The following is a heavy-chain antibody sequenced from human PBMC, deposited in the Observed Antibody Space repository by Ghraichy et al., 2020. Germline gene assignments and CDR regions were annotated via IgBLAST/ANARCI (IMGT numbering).Heavy chain of an antibody. CDR3: ARVDLAVSATGEFDY. J-gene: IGHJ4*02. CDR1: GFTVSSNY. D-gene: IGHD6-19*01. Sequence: GGSLRLSCAASGFTVSSNYMSWVRQAPGKGLEWVSVIYSGGSAYYADSVKGRFTISRDSSKNTLYLQMNSLRVEDTAVYYCARVDLAVSATGEFDYWGQGTLVTVSS. CDR2: IYSGGSA. V-gene: IGHV3-66*01.